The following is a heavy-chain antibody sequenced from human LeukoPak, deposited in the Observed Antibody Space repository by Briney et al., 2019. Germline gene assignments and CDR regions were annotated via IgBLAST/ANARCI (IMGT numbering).Heavy chain of an antibody. V-gene: IGHV4-61*02. CDR1: GGSISTGTYY. D-gene: IGHD3-10*01. Sequence: SQTLSLTCTVSGGSISTGTYYWSWIRQPAGKGLEWIGRIYTSGSTNYNPSLKSRVTISVDTSKNQFSLKLNSETAADTAVYYCARGDYYGSGSYYNSAFDIWGQGTMVTVSS. CDR3: ARGDYYGSGSYYNSAFDI. J-gene: IGHJ3*02. CDR2: IYTSGST.